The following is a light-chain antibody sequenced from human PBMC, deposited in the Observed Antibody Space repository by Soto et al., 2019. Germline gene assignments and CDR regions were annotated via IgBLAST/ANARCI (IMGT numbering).Light chain of an antibody. CDR2: AAS. CDR1: ESVSSY. CDR3: QQSYSKWT. Sequence: DIQMTQSPSSLSASVGERVTITCRAKESVSSYVNWYQQKPVIAPKLLIYAASSLQSGFPARFSGSGSVTDFTLTFCGLQREDFSTYYCQQSYSKWTFGQGTKVEIK. J-gene: IGKJ1*01. V-gene: IGKV1-39*01.